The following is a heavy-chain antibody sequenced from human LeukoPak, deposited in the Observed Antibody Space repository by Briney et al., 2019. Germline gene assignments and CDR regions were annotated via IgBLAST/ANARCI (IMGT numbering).Heavy chain of an antibody. CDR3: AKYRIVVAQLGYYFDY. J-gene: IGHJ4*02. D-gene: IGHD3-22*01. CDR1: GFTFSNYA. Sequence: GGTLTLSCAASGFTFSNYAMNWVRQPPGKGVEWVSAISGSGGSTYYADSVKGRFTISRDNSKNTLYLQMNSLRAEDTAVYYCAKYRIVVAQLGYYFDYWGQGTLVTVSS. CDR2: ISGSGGST. V-gene: IGHV3-23*01.